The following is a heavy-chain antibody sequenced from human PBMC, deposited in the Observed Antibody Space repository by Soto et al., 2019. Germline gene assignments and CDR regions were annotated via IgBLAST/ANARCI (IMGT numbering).Heavy chain of an antibody. CDR1: DGSISSHY. CDR3: ARVGIPGSFDY. V-gene: IGHV4-59*11. Sequence: QVQLQESGPGLVKPSETLSLTCTVSDGSISSHYWSWIRQPPGKGLEWIGDIFYGGITNYNPSLKGRVTISVDTSKNQFSLKLNSATAADTAVYYCARVGIPGSFDYWGQGALVTVSS. CDR2: IFYGGIT. D-gene: IGHD1-26*01. J-gene: IGHJ4*02.